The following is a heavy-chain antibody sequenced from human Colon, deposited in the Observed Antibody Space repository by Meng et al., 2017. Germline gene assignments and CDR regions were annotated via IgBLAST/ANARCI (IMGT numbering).Heavy chain of an antibody. CDR2: INHSGST. CDR1: GGSFSGYY. J-gene: IGHJ5*02. Sequence: QVQLQQWGAGRVKPSETRSRTCAVYGGSFSGYYWSWIRQPPGKGLEWIGEINHSGSTNYNPSLKSRVTISVDTSKNQFSLKLSSVTAADTAVYYCVRSSGWVRTGFDPWGQGTLVTVSS. CDR3: VRSSGWVRTGFDP. D-gene: IGHD6-19*01. V-gene: IGHV4-34*01.